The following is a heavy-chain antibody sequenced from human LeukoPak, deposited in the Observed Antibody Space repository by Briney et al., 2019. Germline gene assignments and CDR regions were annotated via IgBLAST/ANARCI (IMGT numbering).Heavy chain of an antibody. CDR2: IYPGDSDT. CDR3: ARLSDGYNDY. J-gene: IGHJ4*02. CDR1: GYSFTNYW. Sequence: GESLKISCQGSGYSFTNYWIGWVRQMPGKGLESMGIIYPGDSDTRYSPSFQGQVTFSADKSISTAYLQWSSLKASDTAIYYCARLSDGYNDYWGQGTLVTVSS. V-gene: IGHV5-51*01. D-gene: IGHD5-24*01.